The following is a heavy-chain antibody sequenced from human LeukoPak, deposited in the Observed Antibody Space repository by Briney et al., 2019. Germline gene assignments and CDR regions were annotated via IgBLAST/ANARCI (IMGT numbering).Heavy chain of an antibody. V-gene: IGHV3-7*01. D-gene: IGHD6-19*01. CDR3: AREKLGDLIAVAEY. Sequence: PGGSLRLSCAASGFTFSSYWMSLVRQAPGKGLEWVANIKQDGSDKYYVDSVRGRCTISRDNAKNSLYLQMNSLRVEDTAVYYCAREKLGDLIAVAEYWGQGTLVTVSS. J-gene: IGHJ4*02. CDR2: IKQDGSDK. CDR1: GFTFSSYW.